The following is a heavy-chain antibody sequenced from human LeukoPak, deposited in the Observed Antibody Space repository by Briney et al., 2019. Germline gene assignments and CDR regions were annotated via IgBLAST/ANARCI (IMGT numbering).Heavy chain of an antibody. J-gene: IGHJ4*02. CDR1: GYTFTNYG. D-gene: IGHD6-13*01. Sequence: ASVKVSCKASGYTFTNYGISWVRQAPGQGLEWMGWISAYNGNTDYAQNLQGRVTMTTDTLTCTAYMELRSLRSDDTAVYYCARDQSLVAYSSTWFDYWGQGTPVTVSS. CDR2: ISAYNGNT. CDR3: ARDQSLVAYSSTWFDY. V-gene: IGHV1-18*01.